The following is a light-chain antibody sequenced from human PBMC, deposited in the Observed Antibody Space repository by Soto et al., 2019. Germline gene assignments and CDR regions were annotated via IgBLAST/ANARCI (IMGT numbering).Light chain of an antibody. CDR1: QSVSSN. CDR2: GGS. CDR3: QHYNNWPRT. J-gene: IGKJ1*01. Sequence: EIVMTQSPATLSVSPGERATLSCRASQSVSSNLAWYQQKPGQAPRLLIYGGSTRATGIPARFSGSGSGTEFTLTISSLQSEYFAVYYCQHYNNWPRTFGQGTKVEIK. V-gene: IGKV3-15*01.